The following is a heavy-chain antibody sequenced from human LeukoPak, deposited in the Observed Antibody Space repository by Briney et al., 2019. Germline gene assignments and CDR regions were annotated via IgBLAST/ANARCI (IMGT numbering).Heavy chain of an antibody. D-gene: IGHD2-2*01. Sequence: ASVKVSCKASGYTFTSYAMHWVRQAPGQRLEWMGWINAGNGNTKYSQKFQGRVTITADESTSTAYMELSSLRSEDTAVYYCARDCSSTSCYGYYYYGMDVWGQGTTVTVSS. V-gene: IGHV1-3*01. CDR3: ARDCSSTSCYGYYYYGMDV. CDR1: GYTFTSYA. J-gene: IGHJ6*02. CDR2: INAGNGNT.